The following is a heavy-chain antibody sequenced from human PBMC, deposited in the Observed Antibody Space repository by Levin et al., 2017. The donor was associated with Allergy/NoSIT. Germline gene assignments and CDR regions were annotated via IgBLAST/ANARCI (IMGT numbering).Heavy chain of an antibody. Sequence: PSETLSLTCAVYGGSFSSYSWSWIRQPPGKGLEWIGEINHSGSTNYNPSLKSRVTISVDTSKNQFSLKLSSVTAADTAVYYCARMREYSYGYGYYGMDVWGQGTTVTVSS. V-gene: IGHV4-34*01. J-gene: IGHJ6*02. D-gene: IGHD5-18*01. CDR2: INHSGST. CDR3: ARMREYSYGYGYYGMDV. CDR1: GGSFSSYS.